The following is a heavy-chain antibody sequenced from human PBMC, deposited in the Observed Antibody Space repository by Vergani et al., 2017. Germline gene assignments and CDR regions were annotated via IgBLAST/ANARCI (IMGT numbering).Heavy chain of an antibody. D-gene: IGHD3-9*01. CDR3: ARDLILRYNRSDP. V-gene: IGHV3-33*01. J-gene: IGHJ5*02. Sequence: QVQLVESGGGVVQPGRSLRLSCAASGFTFNQYGMHWVRQAPGKGLEWVAVTWYDGNNKQYADSVKGRFTISRDNSKSTMYLQMNSLRDEDTGVYYCARDLILRYNRSDPWGQGTLVTVSS. CDR1: GFTFNQYG. CDR2: TWYDGNNK.